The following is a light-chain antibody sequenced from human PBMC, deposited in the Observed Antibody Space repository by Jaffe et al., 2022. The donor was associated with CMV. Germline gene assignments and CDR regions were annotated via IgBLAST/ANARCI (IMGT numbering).Light chain of an antibody. CDR3: QSYDSSLSGYV. Sequence: QSVLTQPPSVSGAPGQRVTISCTGSSSNIGAGYDVHWYQQLPGIAPKLLIYRNNNRPSGVPDRFSASKSGTSASLAITGLQAEDEADYYCQSYDSSLSGYVFGTGTKVTVL. J-gene: IGLJ1*01. V-gene: IGLV1-40*01. CDR1: SSNIGAGYD. CDR2: RNN.